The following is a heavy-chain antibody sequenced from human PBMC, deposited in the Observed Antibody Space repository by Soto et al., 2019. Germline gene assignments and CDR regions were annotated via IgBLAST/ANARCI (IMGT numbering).Heavy chain of an antibody. D-gene: IGHD1-1*01. CDR3: GRGLQLRGFYFDP. V-gene: IGHV1-69*01. CDR1: GGTFSNYA. Sequence: QVQLVQSGAEVKKPGSSVKVSCKASGGTFSNYAMNWVRQAPGQGLEWMGGIIPIFATAKYAQKFQGLVTITADESTSTVYMDLSSLRYEDTAVYYCGRGLQLRGFYFDPWGQGTLVTVSS. J-gene: IGHJ4*02. CDR2: IIPIFATA.